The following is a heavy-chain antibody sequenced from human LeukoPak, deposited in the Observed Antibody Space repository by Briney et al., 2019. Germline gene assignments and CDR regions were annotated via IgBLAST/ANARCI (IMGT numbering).Heavy chain of an antibody. D-gene: IGHD6-19*01. V-gene: IGHV4-61*02. CDR2: ISTSGKT. CDR3: AKGAGPPWFDP. J-gene: IGHJ5*02. CDR1: GDSISSGDYF. Sequence: MSSETLSLTCTVSGDSISSGDYFWSWIRQPAGKGLEWVGRISTSGKTNSNPSLNNRVTLSLDTSKNHFSLKLSSVTAADTAVYYCAKGAGPPWFDPWGQGTLVTVSS.